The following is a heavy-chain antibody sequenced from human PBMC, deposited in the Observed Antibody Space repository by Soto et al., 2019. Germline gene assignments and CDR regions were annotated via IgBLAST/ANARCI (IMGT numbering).Heavy chain of an antibody. CDR3: AKAPQSVMTTVTYVDY. CDR1: GFTFSSYG. Sequence: QVQLVESGGGVVQPGRSLRLSCAASGFTFSSYGMHWVRQAPGKGLEWVAVISYDGSNKYYVDSVKGRFTISRDNSKNTLYLQMNSLRAEDTAVYYCAKAPQSVMTTVTYVDYWGQGTLVTVSS. J-gene: IGHJ4*02. CDR2: ISYDGSNK. D-gene: IGHD4-17*01. V-gene: IGHV3-30*18.